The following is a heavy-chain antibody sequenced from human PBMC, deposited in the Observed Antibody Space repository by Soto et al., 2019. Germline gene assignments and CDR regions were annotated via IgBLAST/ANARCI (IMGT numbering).Heavy chain of an antibody. D-gene: IGHD1-7*01. J-gene: IGHJ6*02. CDR3: ARDEGITGTTMYYYYGMDV. V-gene: IGHV1-18*01. Sequence: ASVKVSCKASGYTFTSYGISWVRQAPGQGLEWMGWISAYNGNTNYAQKLQGRVTMTTDTSTSTAYMELRSLRSDDTAVYYCARDEGITGTTMYYYYGMDVWGQGTTVTVSS. CDR2: ISAYNGNT. CDR1: GYTFTSYG.